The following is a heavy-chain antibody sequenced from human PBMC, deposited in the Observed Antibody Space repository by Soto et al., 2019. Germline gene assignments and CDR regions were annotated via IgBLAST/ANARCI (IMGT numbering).Heavy chain of an antibody. CDR3: ARGRRGWFDP. Sequence: QVQLQQWGAGLLKPSETLSLTCAVYGGSFSGYYWSWIRQPPGKGLEWIGENNHSGSTNYNPSLKSRVTISVDTSKNQFALKLSSVTAADTAVYYCARGRRGWFDPWGQGTLVTVSS. J-gene: IGHJ5*02. V-gene: IGHV4-34*01. CDR2: NNHSGST. CDR1: GGSFSGYY.